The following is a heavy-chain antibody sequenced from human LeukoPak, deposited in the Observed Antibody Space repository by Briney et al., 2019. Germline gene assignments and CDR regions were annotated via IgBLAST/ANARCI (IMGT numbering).Heavy chain of an antibody. CDR2: ISWNSGDM. Sequence: GGSLRLSCAPSGFMFNDYALHWVRQAPGKGLEWVSSISWNSGDMYYVDSVKGRFTISRDNAKNSLSLQMNSLKPEDTALYYCAKGPGLGAGKRYLDLWGRGTLVIVSS. CDR3: AKGPGLGAGKRYLDL. CDR1: GFMFNDYA. V-gene: IGHV3-9*01. D-gene: IGHD6-13*01. J-gene: IGHJ2*01.